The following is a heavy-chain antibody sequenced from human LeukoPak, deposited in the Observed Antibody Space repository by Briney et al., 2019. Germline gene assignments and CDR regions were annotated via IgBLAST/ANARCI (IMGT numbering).Heavy chain of an antibody. D-gene: IGHD3-22*01. J-gene: IGHJ4*02. V-gene: IGHV3-23*01. CDR1: GFIFNIYA. CDR3: AKDGIRQYYYDSSGYWIDY. CDR2: ISGSGSRT. Sequence: GGSLRLSCAASGFIFNIYAMSWVRQAPGKGLEWVSAISGSGSRTYYADSVEGRFTISRNNSTNTLYLQMNSLRGEDTAVYYCAKDGIRQYYYDSSGYWIDYWGQGTLVTVSS.